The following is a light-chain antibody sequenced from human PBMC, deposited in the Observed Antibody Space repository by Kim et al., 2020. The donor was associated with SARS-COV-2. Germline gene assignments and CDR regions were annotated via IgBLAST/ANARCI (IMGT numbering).Light chain of an antibody. V-gene: IGKV1D-12*01. Sequence: DIQMTQSPSSVSASVGDRVTINCRASQGVGNWLSWYQQKPGKAPKLPIYSASRLQSGIPLRFSGSGSGTDFTLTISRLQPEDFATYYCQQSNTFPYTFGQGTKLEI. J-gene: IGKJ2*01. CDR3: QQSNTFPYT. CDR2: SAS. CDR1: QGVGNW.